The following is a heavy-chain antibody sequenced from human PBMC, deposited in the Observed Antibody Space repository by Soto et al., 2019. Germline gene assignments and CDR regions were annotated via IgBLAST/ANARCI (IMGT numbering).Heavy chain of an antibody. CDR3: ATWHLREHAYDS. D-gene: IGHD5-12*01. CDR2: VYDLDGT. CDR1: GLTVSGKKY. J-gene: IGHJ3*02. V-gene: IGHV3-53*01. Sequence: DVQLVESGGGLIQPGGSLRLSCVASGLTVSGKKYMAWVRQAPGTGPEWVSGVYDLDGTYYADSVRGRFTTSIDSSRTTVYLQMRDLRTEDTALYFCATWHLREHAYDSWGQGTMVTVSS.